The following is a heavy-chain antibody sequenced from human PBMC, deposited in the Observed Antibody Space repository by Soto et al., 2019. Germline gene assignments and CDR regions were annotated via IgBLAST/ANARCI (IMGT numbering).Heavy chain of an antibody. CDR2: ISSSSSYI. Sequence: GGSLKLSCADTGFAFGSFSMNWVRQAPGKGLEWVSSISSSSSYIYYADSVKGRFTISRDNAKNSLYLQMNSLRAEDTAVYYCAREPSASSGDYWGQGT. V-gene: IGHV3-21*01. CDR1: GFAFGSFS. D-gene: IGHD6-25*01. CDR3: AREPSASSGDY. J-gene: IGHJ4*02.